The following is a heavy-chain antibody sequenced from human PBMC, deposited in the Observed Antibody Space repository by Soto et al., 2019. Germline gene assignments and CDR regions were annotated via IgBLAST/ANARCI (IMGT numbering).Heavy chain of an antibody. Sequence: QVQVVQSGAEVKKPGSSVKVSCRVSGGTFDMYALTWVRQAPGQGLEWMGTIIPTLSILKYAKTFQGRVTITAGGSTSTTYLELSRLRSDDTALYYCAIGPYTMTGSYFDFWGQGTLVTVSA. D-gene: IGHD3-22*01. V-gene: IGHV1-69*18. CDR1: GGTFDMYA. J-gene: IGHJ4*02. CDR3: AIGPYTMTGSYFDF. CDR2: IIPTLSIL.